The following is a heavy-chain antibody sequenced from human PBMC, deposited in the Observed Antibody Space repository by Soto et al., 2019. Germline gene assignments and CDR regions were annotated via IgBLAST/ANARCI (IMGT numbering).Heavy chain of an antibody. J-gene: IGHJ6*02. CDR3: AKSAQLVRGYYYYGMDV. Sequence: GGSLRLSCAASGFTFSSYAMSWVRQAPGKGLEWVSAISGSGGSTYYADSVKGRFTISRDNSKNTLYLQMNSLRAEDTAVYYCAKSAQLVRGYYYYGMDVWGQGTTVTVYS. V-gene: IGHV3-23*01. CDR1: GFTFSSYA. D-gene: IGHD6-13*01. CDR2: ISGSGGST.